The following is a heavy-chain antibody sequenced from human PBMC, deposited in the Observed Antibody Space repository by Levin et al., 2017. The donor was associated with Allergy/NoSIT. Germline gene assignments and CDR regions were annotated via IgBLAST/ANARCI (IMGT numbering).Heavy chain of an antibody. J-gene: IGHJ4*02. Sequence: GGSLRLSCAASGFTFSDYYMSWIRQAPGKGLEWVSYISSSSSYTNYADSVKGRFTISRDNAKNSLYLQMNSLRAEDTAVYYCARTRTQSIAVAGSAFDYWGQGTLVTVSS. CDR1: GFTFSDYY. CDR2: ISSSSSYT. CDR3: ARTRTQSIAVAGSAFDY. D-gene: IGHD6-19*01. V-gene: IGHV3-11*03.